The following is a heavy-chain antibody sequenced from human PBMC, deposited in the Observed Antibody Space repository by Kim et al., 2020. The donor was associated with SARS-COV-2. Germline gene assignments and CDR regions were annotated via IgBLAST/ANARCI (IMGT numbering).Heavy chain of an antibody. J-gene: IGHJ4*01. CDR2: ISYDGSNK. V-gene: IGHV3-30*04. D-gene: IGHD3-22*01. CDR1: GFTFSSYA. CDR3: ARGGYYYDSSGYTFDY. Sequence: GGSLRLSCAASGFTFSSYAMHWVRQAPGKGLEWVAVISYDGSNKYYADSVKGRFTISRDNSKNTLYLQMNSLRAEDTAVYYCARGGYYYDSSGYTFDYWG.